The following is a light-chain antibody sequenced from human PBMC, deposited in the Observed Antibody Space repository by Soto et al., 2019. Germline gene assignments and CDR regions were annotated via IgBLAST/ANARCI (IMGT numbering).Light chain of an antibody. CDR1: SSDVGGYNY. J-gene: IGLJ1*01. CDR2: EVS. Sequence: QSALTQPRSVSGSPGQSVTISCTGTSSDVGGYNYVSWYQQHPGKAPKLMIYEVSNRPSGVSNRFSGSKSGNTASLTISGLQAADEADYYCSSYTSSSTRVFGTGTKVTVL. V-gene: IGLV2-14*01. CDR3: SSYTSSSTRV.